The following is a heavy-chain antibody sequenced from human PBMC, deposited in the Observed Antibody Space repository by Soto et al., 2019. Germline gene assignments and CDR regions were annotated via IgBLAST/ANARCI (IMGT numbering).Heavy chain of an antibody. D-gene: IGHD3-22*01. V-gene: IGHV3-30-3*01. CDR2: ISYAGSNK. Sequence: GGSLRLSCAASGFTFSSYAMHWVRQAPGKGLEWVAVISYAGSNKYYADSVKGRFTISRDNSKNTLYLQMNSLWAEDTAVYYCARDLNYYDSSGYYSPGYWGQGTLVTVSS. CDR3: ARDLNYYDSSGYYSPGY. CDR1: GFTFSSYA. J-gene: IGHJ4*02.